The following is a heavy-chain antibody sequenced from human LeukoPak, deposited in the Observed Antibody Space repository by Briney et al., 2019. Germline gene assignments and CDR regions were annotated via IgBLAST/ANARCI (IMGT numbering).Heavy chain of an antibody. CDR1: GFTFSNAW. V-gene: IGHV3-15*01. Sequence: PGGAPRLSLAAPGFTFSNAWMKLVRQAPGKGLELVGRIKSKAHGGTTDYAAPVKGRFTISRDDSANTLYLQMNSLKTEDTAVYYCTTTAYGHGDFDYWGQGTLVTVSS. D-gene: IGHD3-10*01. CDR3: TTTAYGHGDFDY. CDR2: IKSKAHGGTT. J-gene: IGHJ4*02.